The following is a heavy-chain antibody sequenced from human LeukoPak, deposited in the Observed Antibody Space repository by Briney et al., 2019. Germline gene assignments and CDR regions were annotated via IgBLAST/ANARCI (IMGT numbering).Heavy chain of an antibody. D-gene: IGHD1-14*01. CDR3: ARVYPDDDHTGWFDP. CDR2: IYYTGDA. Sequence: PSETLSLTCSVSGGSIDSTSYFWGWVRQPPGKGLEWIGSIYYTGDAYYNPSLKSRVTISVDTSKNQFSLKLSSVTAADTAVYYCARVYPDDDHTGWFDPWGQGTLVTVSS. V-gene: IGHV4-39*07. CDR1: GGSIDSTSYF. J-gene: IGHJ5*02.